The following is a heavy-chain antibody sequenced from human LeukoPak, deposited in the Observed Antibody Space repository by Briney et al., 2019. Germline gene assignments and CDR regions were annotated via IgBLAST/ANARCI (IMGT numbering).Heavy chain of an antibody. V-gene: IGHV1-18*01. CDR1: GYTFSSYG. CDR2: INVYNGNT. J-gene: IGHJ4*02. Sequence: ASVKVSCKASGYTFSSYGTSWVRQAPGQALEWMGWINVYNGNTNYAQKVQDRVTMTTDTSTSTAFMELRSLRSDDTAVYYCARRSMTTALSHFDYWGQGTLVTVSS. CDR3: ARRSMTTALSHFDY. D-gene: IGHD4-17*01.